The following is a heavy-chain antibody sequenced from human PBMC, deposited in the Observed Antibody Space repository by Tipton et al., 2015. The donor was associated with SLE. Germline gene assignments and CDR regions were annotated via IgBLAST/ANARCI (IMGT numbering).Heavy chain of an antibody. Sequence: TLSLTCAVYGESFSGYYWSWIRQPPGKGLEWIGEINHSGSTNYNPSLKSRVTISVDTSKNQFSLKLSSGTAADTAVYYCARGLFGGSYDYWGQGTLVTVSS. CDR2: INHSGST. J-gene: IGHJ4*02. D-gene: IGHD1-26*01. CDR3: ARGLFGGSYDY. V-gene: IGHV4-34*01. CDR1: GESFSGYY.